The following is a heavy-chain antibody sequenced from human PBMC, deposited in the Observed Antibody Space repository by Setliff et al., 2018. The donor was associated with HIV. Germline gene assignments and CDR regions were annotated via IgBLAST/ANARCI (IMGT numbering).Heavy chain of an antibody. CDR1: GYSFTAYH. V-gene: IGHV1-2*02. Sequence: ASVKVSCKASGYSFTAYHMHWVRQAPGQGLEWMGWINPNSGGTNYAQKFQGRVTMTRDTSIITAYMELSSLRSEDTAVYYCARIGRTPYYYYYMDVWGKGTTVTVSS. D-gene: IGHD2-15*01. CDR2: INPNSGGT. CDR3: ARIGRTPYYYYYMDV. J-gene: IGHJ6*03.